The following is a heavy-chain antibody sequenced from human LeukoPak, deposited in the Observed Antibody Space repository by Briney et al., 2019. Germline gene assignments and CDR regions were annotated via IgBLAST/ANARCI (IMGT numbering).Heavy chain of an antibody. Sequence: GGSLRLSCAASGFTFSSYSMNWVRQAPGKGLEWVSSIFPSGGEIHYADSVRGRFTISRGNSKSTLSLQMNSLRAEDTAIYYCTRGGVDYWGQGTLVTVSS. V-gene: IGHV3-21*04. CDR3: TRGGVDY. CDR2: IFPSGGEI. CDR1: GFTFSSYS. D-gene: IGHD3-10*01. J-gene: IGHJ4*02.